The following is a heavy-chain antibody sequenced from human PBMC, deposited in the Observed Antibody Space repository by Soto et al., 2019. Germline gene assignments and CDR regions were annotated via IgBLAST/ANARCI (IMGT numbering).Heavy chain of an antibody. D-gene: IGHD6-19*01. Sequence: ASVKVSCQASGSTFSGFYMHWVRQAPGQGLEWMGWINPNSGGTKSAEKFQGRVTMTRDTSISTAYMELSRLTSDDTAVYYCASAAVTGTAGLDFWGQGTQVTVSS. J-gene: IGHJ4*02. CDR1: GSTFSGFY. V-gene: IGHV1-2*02. CDR3: ASAAVTGTAGLDF. CDR2: INPNSGGT.